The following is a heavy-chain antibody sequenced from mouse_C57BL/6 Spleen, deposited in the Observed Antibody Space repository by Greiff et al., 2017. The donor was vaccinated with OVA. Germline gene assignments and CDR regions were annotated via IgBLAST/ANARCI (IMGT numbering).Heavy chain of an antibody. D-gene: IGHD2-4*01. Sequence: DVQLVESGGDLVKPGGSLKLSCAASGFTFSSYGMSWVRQTPDKRLEWVATISSGGSYTYYPDSVKGRFTISRDNAKNTLYLQMSSLKSEDTAMYYCARLYDYVFDYWGQGTTLTVSS. CDR1: GFTFSSYG. V-gene: IGHV5-6*01. CDR2: ISSGGSYT. CDR3: ARLYDYVFDY. J-gene: IGHJ2*01.